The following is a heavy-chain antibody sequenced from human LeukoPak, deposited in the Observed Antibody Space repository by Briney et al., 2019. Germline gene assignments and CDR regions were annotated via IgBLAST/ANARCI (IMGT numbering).Heavy chain of an antibody. CDR2: ISAYNGNT. CDR3: ARDWYCSGGSCYSLIYNYYYGMDV. V-gene: IGHV1-18*01. J-gene: IGHJ6*02. Sequence: ASVKVSCKASGYTFTSYGISWVRQAPGQGLEWMGWISAYNGNTNYAQKLQGRVTMTTDTSTSTAYMELRSLRSDDTAVYYCARDWYCSGGSCYSLIYNYYYGMDVWGQGTTVTVSS. D-gene: IGHD2-15*01. CDR1: GYTFTSYG.